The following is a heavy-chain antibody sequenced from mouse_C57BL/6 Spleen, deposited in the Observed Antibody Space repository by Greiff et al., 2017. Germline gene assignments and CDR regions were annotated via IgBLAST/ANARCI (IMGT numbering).Heavy chain of an antibody. CDR3: ARGDGLQAGAMDY. J-gene: IGHJ4*01. D-gene: IGHD2-3*01. Sequence: QVQLQQPGAELVMPGASVKLSCKASGYTFTSYWMHWVKQRPGQGLEWIGRIHPSDSYTNYNQKFKGKSTLTVDKSSSTAYMQLSSLTSEDSAVYYCARGDGLQAGAMDYWGQGTSVTVSS. CDR1: GYTFTSYW. V-gene: IGHV1-69*01. CDR2: IHPSDSYT.